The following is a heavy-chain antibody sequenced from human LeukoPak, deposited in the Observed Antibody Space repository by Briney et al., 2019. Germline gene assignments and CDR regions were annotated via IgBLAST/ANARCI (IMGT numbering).Heavy chain of an antibody. CDR3: ATGNSGDSWYFDL. D-gene: IGHD7-27*01. V-gene: IGHV1-24*01. CDR2: FDPEDGET. CDR1: GYTLTELS. Sequence: ASVKVSCKVSGYTLTELSMHWVRQAPGKGLEWMGGFDPEDGETIYAQKFQGRVTMTEDTSTDTAYMELSSLRSEDTAVYYRATGNSGDSWYFDLWGRGTLVTVSS. J-gene: IGHJ2*01.